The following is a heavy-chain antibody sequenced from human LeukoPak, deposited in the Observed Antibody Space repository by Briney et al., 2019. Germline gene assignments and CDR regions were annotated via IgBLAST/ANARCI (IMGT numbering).Heavy chain of an antibody. CDR1: GFTFSSYS. D-gene: IGHD6-6*01. CDR3: ARVGRLGQLAA. V-gene: IGHV3-74*01. CDR2: INSDGSST. J-gene: IGHJ5*02. Sequence: PGGSLRLSCAASGFTFSSYSMNWVRQAPGKGLVWVSRINSDGSSTSYADSVKGRFTISRDNAKNTLYLQMNSLRAEDTAVYYCARVGRLGQLAAWGQGTLVTVSS.